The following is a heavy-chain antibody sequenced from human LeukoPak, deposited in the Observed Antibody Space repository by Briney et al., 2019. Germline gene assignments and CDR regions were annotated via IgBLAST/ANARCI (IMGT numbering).Heavy chain of an antibody. CDR1: GFTFSDYY. J-gene: IGHJ6*02. Sequence: PGGSLRLSCAASGFTFSDYYMSWIRQAPGKGLEWISYISTVGNTIYYADSVKGRFTISRDNAKNSLYLQMSSLRAEDTAVYYCGRIAINANNGMDVWGQGTTVTVSS. V-gene: IGHV3-11*01. D-gene: IGHD1/OR15-1a*01. CDR3: GRIAINANNGMDV. CDR2: ISTVGNTI.